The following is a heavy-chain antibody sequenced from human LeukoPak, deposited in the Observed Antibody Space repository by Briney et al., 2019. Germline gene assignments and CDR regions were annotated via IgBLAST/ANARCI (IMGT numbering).Heavy chain of an antibody. V-gene: IGHV3-23*01. CDR1: GFTFSRSA. Sequence: GGSLRLSCAASGFTFSRSAMTWVRQTPGKGLDWVSSISSSGNTYFADSVKGRFTISRDNSKNTVYLQMNSLRAEDTAVYYCAKTTTGYSSGRYPGWPVDYWGQGTLVTVSS. D-gene: IGHD6-19*01. CDR3: AKTTTGYSSGRYPGWPVDY. CDR2: ISSSGNT. J-gene: IGHJ4*02.